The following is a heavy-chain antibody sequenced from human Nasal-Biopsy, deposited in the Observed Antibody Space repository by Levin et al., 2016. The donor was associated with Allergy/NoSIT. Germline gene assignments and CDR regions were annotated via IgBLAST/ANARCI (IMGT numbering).Heavy chain of an antibody. J-gene: IGHJ5*02. Sequence: ASVKVSCKAFGYTFENHAMHWVRQAPGQRPEWMGWINGGNGKTMYSQKFQDRVTMTTDTSTSTAYMELKRLTSDDTAVYYCARDLGDYTSTNWFDPWGQGTQVTVSS. CDR3: ARDLGDYTSTNWFDP. CDR2: INGGNGKT. V-gene: IGHV1-3*01. CDR1: GYTFENHA. D-gene: IGHD4-11*01.